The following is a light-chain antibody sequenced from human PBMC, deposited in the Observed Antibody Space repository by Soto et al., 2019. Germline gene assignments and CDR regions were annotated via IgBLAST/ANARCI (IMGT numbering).Light chain of an antibody. CDR2: EVT. J-gene: IGLJ1*01. Sequence: QSALTQPASLSGSPGQSITISCAGTSSDIGGSKYVSWYQQHPGKAPTLIIYEVTYRPSGVSARFSGSKSGNTASLTVSGLQAEDEADYYCSSYTSSGTLYVFGTGTKVT. V-gene: IGLV2-14*01. CDR3: SSYTSSGTLYV. CDR1: SSDIGGSKY.